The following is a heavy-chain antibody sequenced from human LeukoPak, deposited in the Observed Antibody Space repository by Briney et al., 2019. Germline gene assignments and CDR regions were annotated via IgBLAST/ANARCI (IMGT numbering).Heavy chain of an antibody. J-gene: IGHJ4*02. Sequence: GGSLRLSCVASGFIFSDFGMNWVRQVPGKGLEWVAFISSRGTSTFYADSVKGRFTISRDTAKKSLDLQMTSLRADDTAAYYCVRGTDCSATTCYPLSAFDYWGQGTRVTVSS. D-gene: IGHD2-8*02. CDR3: VRGTDCSATTCYPLSAFDY. V-gene: IGHV3-21*04. CDR1: GFIFSDFG. CDR2: ISSRGTST.